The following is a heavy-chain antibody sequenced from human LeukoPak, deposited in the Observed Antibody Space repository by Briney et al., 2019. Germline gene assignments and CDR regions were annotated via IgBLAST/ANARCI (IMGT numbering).Heavy chain of an antibody. J-gene: IGHJ4*02. V-gene: IGHV4-34*01. Sequence: SETLSLTCAVYGGSFSGYYWSWIRQPPGKGPEWVGEINHSGSTNYNPSLQSRVTISVDTSKNQFSLKLSSVTAADTAVYYCARKGDVDTAMAGEFDYWGQGTLVTVSS. CDR3: ARKGDVDTAMAGEFDY. CDR1: GGSFSGYY. D-gene: IGHD5-18*01. CDR2: INHSGST.